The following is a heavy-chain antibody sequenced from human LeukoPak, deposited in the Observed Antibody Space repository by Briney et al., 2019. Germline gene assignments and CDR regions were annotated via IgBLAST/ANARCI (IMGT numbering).Heavy chain of an antibody. V-gene: IGHV4-34*01. CDR2: INHSGST. CDR3: ATTYCGGHCYSGVMSFDP. Sequence: PSETLSLTCAVYGGSFSSYYWSWIRQPPGKGLEWIGEINHSGSTNYNPSLKSRVTISVDTSKNQFSLKLTSVTAADTAVYYCATTYCGGHCYSGVMSFDPWGQGTLVTVSS. CDR1: GGSFSSYY. J-gene: IGHJ5*02. D-gene: IGHD2-21*01.